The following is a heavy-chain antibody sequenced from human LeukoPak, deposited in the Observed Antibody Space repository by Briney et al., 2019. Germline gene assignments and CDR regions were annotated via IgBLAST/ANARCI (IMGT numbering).Heavy chain of an antibody. CDR3: AREEGWEPAPSSNFDY. CDR1: GFTFSSYS. V-gene: IGHV3-21*01. Sequence: GGSLRLSCAASGFTFSSYSMNWARQAPGKGLEWVSSISSSSSYIYYADSVKGRFTISRDNAKNSLYLQMNSLRAEDTAVYYCAREEGWEPAPSSNFDYWGQGTLVTVSS. CDR2: ISSSSSYI. D-gene: IGHD1-26*01. J-gene: IGHJ4*02.